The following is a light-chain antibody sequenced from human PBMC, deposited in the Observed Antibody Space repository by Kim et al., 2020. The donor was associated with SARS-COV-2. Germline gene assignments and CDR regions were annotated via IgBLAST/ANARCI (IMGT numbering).Light chain of an antibody. J-gene: IGKJ4*01. CDR3: MQAVQTPPGLT. CDR1: QSLLHSNGYNY. CDR2: LGS. Sequence: DIVMTQSPLSLPVTPGEPASISCRSSQSLLHSNGYNYLDWYLQKPGQSPQLLIYLGSNRASGVPDRFSGSGSGTDFTLKISRVEAEDVGVYYCMQAVQTPPGLTFGGGTKVDIK. V-gene: IGKV2-28*01.